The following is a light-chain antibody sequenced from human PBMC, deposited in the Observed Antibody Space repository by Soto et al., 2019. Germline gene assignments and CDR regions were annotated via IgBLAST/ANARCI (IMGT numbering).Light chain of an antibody. Sequence: QSALTQPASVSGSPGQSITISCTGTSSDVGAYNYVSWYQQHPGKAPKLMIYDVSNRPSGVSNRFSGSKSGTTASLTISGLQAEDEADYYCSSYTSSNTLYVFGTGTKLTVL. CDR1: SSDVGAYNY. V-gene: IGLV2-14*03. CDR2: DVS. J-gene: IGLJ1*01. CDR3: SSYTSSNTLYV.